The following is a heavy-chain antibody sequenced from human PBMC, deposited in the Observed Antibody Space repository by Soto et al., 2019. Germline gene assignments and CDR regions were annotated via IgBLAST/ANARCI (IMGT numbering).Heavy chain of an antibody. CDR1: GCTFSSYA. V-gene: IGHV1-69*13. CDR2: IIPIFGTA. J-gene: IGHJ4*02. D-gene: IGHD3-16*02. CDR3: ARVYDYVWRSYRSYSFDY. Sequence: SVKVSCKASGCTFSSYAISWVRQAPGQGLEWMGGIIPIFGTANYAQKFQGRVTITADESTSTAYMELSSLRSEDTAVYYCARVYDYVWRSYRSYSFDYWGQGTLVTVSS.